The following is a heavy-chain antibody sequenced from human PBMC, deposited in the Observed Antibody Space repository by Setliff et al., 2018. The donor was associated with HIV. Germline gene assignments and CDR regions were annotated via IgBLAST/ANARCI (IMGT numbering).Heavy chain of an antibody. J-gene: IGHJ4*02. V-gene: IGHV1-3*04. D-gene: IGHD3-22*01. Sequence: ASVKVSCKASGYTFTSHTIHWVRQAPGQGLEWMGWINTANGNTKYSQKFQDRVTITRDTSASTGYMEVNSLRPEDTAVYYCARDRTPKRGYTYREPDFDSWGQGTRVTVSS. CDR3: ARDRTPKRGYTYREPDFDS. CDR2: INTANGNT. CDR1: GYTFTSHT.